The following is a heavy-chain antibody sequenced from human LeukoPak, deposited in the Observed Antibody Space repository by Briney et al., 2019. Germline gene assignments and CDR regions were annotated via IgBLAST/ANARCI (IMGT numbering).Heavy chain of an antibody. CDR1: GFTFSIYA. J-gene: IGHJ4*02. Sequence: GWSLRLSCAASGFTFSIYAMHWVRQAPGKGLEWVAFISHDGSNIYYEDSVKGRLTISRDNSKNTLYLQMNSLRAEDTAVYYCAREECSSSSCYTFDHWGQGTLVTVSS. CDR2: ISHDGSNI. D-gene: IGHD2-2*02. V-gene: IGHV3-30*01. CDR3: AREECSSSSCYTFDH.